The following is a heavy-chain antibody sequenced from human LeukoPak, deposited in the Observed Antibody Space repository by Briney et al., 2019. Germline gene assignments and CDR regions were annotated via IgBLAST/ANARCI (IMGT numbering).Heavy chain of an antibody. D-gene: IGHD3-10*01. V-gene: IGHV1-3*01. CDR3: ARAVYGSGRYVDY. CDR2: INAGNGNT. J-gene: IGHJ4*02. CDR1: GYTFTSYA. Sequence: ASVKVSCKASGYTFTSYAMHWVRQAPGQRLEWMGWINAGNGNTKYSQKFQGRVTMTRNTSISTAYMELSSLRSEDTAVYYCARAVYGSGRYVDYWGQGTLVTVSS.